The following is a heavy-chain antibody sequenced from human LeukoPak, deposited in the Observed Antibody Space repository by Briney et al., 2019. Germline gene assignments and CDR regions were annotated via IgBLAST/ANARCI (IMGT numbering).Heavy chain of an antibody. CDR3: AAGRGLAYNFPSHFDY. Sequence: GTSVNVSCKASGFTFTSSAMQWVRQARGQRLEWIGWIVVGSGNTNYAQKFQERVTITRDMSTSTAYMELSSLRSEDTAVYYCAAGRGLAYNFPSHFDYWGQGTLVTVSS. D-gene: IGHD2-21*01. CDR2: IVVGSGNT. CDR1: GFTFTSSA. J-gene: IGHJ4*02. V-gene: IGHV1-58*02.